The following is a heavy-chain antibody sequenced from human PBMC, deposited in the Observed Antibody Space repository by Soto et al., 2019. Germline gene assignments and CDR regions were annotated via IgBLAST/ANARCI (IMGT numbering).Heavy chain of an antibody. D-gene: IGHD1-26*01. Sequence: GGSLRLSCGASGFSFSAYAMSWVRQAPGKGLEWVSVISGSGGTTYYADSVKGRFTISRDNSKNTLYLQMNSLRAEDTAVYYCAKVGVGAIDYWGQGTLVTVSS. CDR2: ISGSGGTT. V-gene: IGHV3-23*01. J-gene: IGHJ4*02. CDR3: AKVGVGAIDY. CDR1: GFSFSAYA.